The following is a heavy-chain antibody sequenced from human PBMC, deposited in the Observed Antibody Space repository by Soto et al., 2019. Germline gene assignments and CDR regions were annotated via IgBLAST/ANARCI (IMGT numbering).Heavy chain of an antibody. J-gene: IGHJ6*02. V-gene: IGHV4-59*01. CDR1: GDSISTYY. CDR2: IYYSGST. D-gene: IGHD2-2*01. CDR3: ARGGWGYCISTSCYYYYDGMDV. Sequence: SETLSLTCSVSGDSISTYYWSWIRQPPGKGLEWIGYIYYSGSTNYNPSLKSRVTISVDTSKNQFSLKLSSVTAADTAVYYCARGGWGYCISTSCYYYYDGMDVWGQGTTVTVSS.